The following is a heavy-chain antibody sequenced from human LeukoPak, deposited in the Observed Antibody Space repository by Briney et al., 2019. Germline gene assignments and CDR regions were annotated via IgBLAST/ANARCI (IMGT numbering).Heavy chain of an antibody. CDR3: ARISSTSSYYMDV. CDR2: ISSSGSTI. Sequence: GGSLRLSCAASGFTFSDYYMSWIRQAPGKGLEWVSYISSSGSTIYYADSVKGRFTISRDNAKNSLYPQMNSLRAEDTAVYYCARISSTSSYYMDVWGKGTTVTVSS. V-gene: IGHV3-11*04. CDR1: GFTFSDYY. D-gene: IGHD2-2*01. J-gene: IGHJ6*03.